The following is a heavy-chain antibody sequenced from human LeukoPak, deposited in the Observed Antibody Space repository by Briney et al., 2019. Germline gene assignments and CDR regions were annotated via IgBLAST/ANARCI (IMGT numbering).Heavy chain of an antibody. D-gene: IGHD1-26*01. CDR2: IYTSGST. CDR3: ARDVKWELVRWFDP. CDR1: GGSISSYY. Sequence: SEALSLTCTVSGGSISSYYWSSIRQPAGKGLEWIGRIYTSGSTNYNPSLKSRVTMSVDTSKNQFSLKLSSVTAADTAVYYCARDVKWELVRWFDPWGQGTLVTVSS. V-gene: IGHV4-4*07. J-gene: IGHJ5*02.